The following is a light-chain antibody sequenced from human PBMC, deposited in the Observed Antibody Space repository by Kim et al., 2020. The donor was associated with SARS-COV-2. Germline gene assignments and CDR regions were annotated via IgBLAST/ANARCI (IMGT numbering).Light chain of an antibody. J-gene: IGKJ1*01. Sequence: DIVMTQSPLSLPVTPGEPASIFCRSSQSLLHSNGYNYLDWYLQKPGQSPQLLIYLGSNRASGVPDRFSGSGSGTDFTLKISRVEAGDVGVYYCMQALQTQFGQGTKVDIK. CDR3: MQALQTQ. CDR2: LGS. V-gene: IGKV2-28*01. CDR1: QSLLHSNGYNY.